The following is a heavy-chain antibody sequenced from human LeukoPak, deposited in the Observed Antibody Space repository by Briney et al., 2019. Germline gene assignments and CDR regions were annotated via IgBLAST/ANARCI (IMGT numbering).Heavy chain of an antibody. CDR2: IYYSGST. Sequence: SETLSLTCTVSGGSISSSSYYWGWIRQPPGKGLEWIGSIYYSGSTYYNPSLKSRVTISVDTSQNQFSLKLSSVTAADTAVYYCARSPHILTGENFDYWGQGTLLTVSS. CDR1: GGSISSSSYY. D-gene: IGHD3-9*01. J-gene: IGHJ4*02. CDR3: ARSPHILTGENFDY. V-gene: IGHV4-39*07.